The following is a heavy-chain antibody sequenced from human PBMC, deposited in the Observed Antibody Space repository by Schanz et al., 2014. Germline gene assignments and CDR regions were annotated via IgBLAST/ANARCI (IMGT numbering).Heavy chain of an antibody. D-gene: IGHD2-15*01. J-gene: IGHJ4*02. CDR1: GFTLSSYA. CDR3: ARDRGYCSGGSCLTFDY. Sequence: VQLVESGGGLVQPGGSLRLSCAAYGFTLSSYAMHWVRQAPGKGLEWVAVISYDGSNKYYADSVKGRFTISRDNSKNTLYLQMNTLRAEDTAVYYCARDRGYCSGGSCLTFDYWGQGTLVNVSS. CDR2: ISYDGSNK. V-gene: IGHV3-30-3*01.